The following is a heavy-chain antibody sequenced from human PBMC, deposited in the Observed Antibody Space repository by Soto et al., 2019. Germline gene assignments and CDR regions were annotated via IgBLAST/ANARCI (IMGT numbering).Heavy chain of an antibody. CDR3: ARGGTRITIFGVVNWFDP. CDR1: RGSFGGYY. V-gene: IGHV4-34*01. D-gene: IGHD3-3*01. J-gene: IGHJ5*02. Sequence: PSEPLSRPCAVSRGSFGGYYWSWIRKPRGKGLEWIGEINHSGSTNYNPSLKSRVTISVDTSKNQFSLKLSSVTAADTAVYYCARGGTRITIFGVVNWFDPWGQGTLGTVSS. CDR2: INHSGST.